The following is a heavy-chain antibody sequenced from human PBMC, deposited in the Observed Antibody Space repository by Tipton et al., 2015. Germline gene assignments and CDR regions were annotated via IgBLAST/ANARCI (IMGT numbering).Heavy chain of an antibody. CDR1: AYSISSGYY. D-gene: IGHD3-9*01. Sequence: TLSLTCAVSAYSISSGYYWGWIRQPPGKGLEWIGSIFHRGDTNYNPSLKSRVTISLDTSKNQFSLKLTSVTAADTAVYYCACQDYDSLTRDYQTVDYWGQGTLVTVSS. V-gene: IGHV4-38-2*01. CDR3: ACQDYDSLTRDYQTVDY. J-gene: IGHJ4*02. CDR2: IFHRGDT.